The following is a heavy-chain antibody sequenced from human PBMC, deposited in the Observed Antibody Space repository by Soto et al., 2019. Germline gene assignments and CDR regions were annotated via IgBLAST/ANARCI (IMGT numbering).Heavy chain of an antibody. V-gene: IGHV4-30-4*01. CDR1: GGSIGSGDYY. CDR2: IYYSGSS. Sequence: ASETLSLTCTVSGGSIGSGDYYWSWIRQPPGKGLEWLGYIYYSGSSYYNPSLKSRITMSVDTSKNQFSLKLSSVTAADTAVYYCARTTVITYTGDVFYYFDYWGRGTLVTVSS. D-gene: IGHD4-17*01. CDR3: ARTTVITYTGDVFYYFDY. J-gene: IGHJ4*02.